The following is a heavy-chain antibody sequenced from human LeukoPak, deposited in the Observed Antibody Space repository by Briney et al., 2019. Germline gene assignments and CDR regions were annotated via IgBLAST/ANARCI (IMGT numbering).Heavy chain of an antibody. V-gene: IGHV3-30*02. CDR2: IQYNGDNK. Sequence: GGSLRLSCAASGFTFSSYGMHWVRQAPGEGLEWVAFIQYNGDNKYYADSVKGRFTISRDNFKNTLYLQMNSLRAEDTAVYYCANLDELFTSNDYWGQGTLVTVSS. J-gene: IGHJ4*02. D-gene: IGHD3/OR15-3a*01. CDR3: ANLDELFTSNDY. CDR1: GFTFSSYG.